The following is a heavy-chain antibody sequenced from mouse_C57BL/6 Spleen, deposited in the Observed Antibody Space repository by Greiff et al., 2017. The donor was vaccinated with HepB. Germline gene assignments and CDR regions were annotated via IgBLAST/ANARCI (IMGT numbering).Heavy chain of an antibody. CDR1: GFTFSSYA. Sequence: EVKLMESGGGLVKPGGSLKLSCAASGFTFSSYAMSWVRQTPEKRLEWVATISDGGSYTYYPDNVKGRFTISRDNAKNNLYLQMSHLKSEDTAMYYCAREPLYSFDYWGQGTTLTVSS. D-gene: IGHD2-12*01. CDR3: AREPLYSFDY. V-gene: IGHV5-4*01. J-gene: IGHJ2*01. CDR2: ISDGGSYT.